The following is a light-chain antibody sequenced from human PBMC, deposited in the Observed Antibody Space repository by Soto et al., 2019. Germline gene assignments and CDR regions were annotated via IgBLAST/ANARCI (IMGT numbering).Light chain of an antibody. CDR2: DNN. Sequence: QSVLTQPPSVSAAPGQKVTISCSGSSSNIGNNYVSWYQQLPGTAPKLRIYDNNKRPSGIPDRFSGSKSGTSATLGITGLQTGDEADYYCGTCDSSLSAGLFGGGTKLTVL. CDR1: SSNIGNNY. V-gene: IGLV1-51*01. J-gene: IGLJ2*01. CDR3: GTCDSSLSAGL.